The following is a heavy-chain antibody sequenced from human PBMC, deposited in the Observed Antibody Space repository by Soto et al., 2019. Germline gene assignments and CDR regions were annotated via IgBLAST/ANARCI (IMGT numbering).Heavy chain of an antibody. CDR1: GYTFTSYD. J-gene: IGHJ6*03. V-gene: IGHV1-8*01. CDR3: ARLYSSSWYYDYYYYYMDV. D-gene: IGHD6-13*01. Sequence: QVQLVQSGAEVKKPGASVKVSCKASGYTFTSYDINWVRQATGQGLEWMGWMNPNSGNTGYAQKFQGRVTMTRNTSRSTAYMELSSLRSDDTAVYYCARLYSSSWYYDYYYYYMDVWGKGTTVTVSS. CDR2: MNPNSGNT.